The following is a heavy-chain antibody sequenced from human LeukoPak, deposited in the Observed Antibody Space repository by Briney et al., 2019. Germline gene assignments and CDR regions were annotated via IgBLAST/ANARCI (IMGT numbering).Heavy chain of an antibody. CDR3: ARGYCSSTSCYLYYYYMDA. CDR1: GYTFTSYD. V-gene: IGHV1-8*01. J-gene: IGHJ6*03. Sequence: GASVKVSCKASGYTFTSYDINWVRQATGQGLEWMGWMNPNSGNTGYAQKFQGRVTMTRNTSISKAYMELSSLRSEDTAVYYCARGYCSSTSCYLYYYYMDAWGKGTTVTVSS. CDR2: MNPNSGNT. D-gene: IGHD2-2*01.